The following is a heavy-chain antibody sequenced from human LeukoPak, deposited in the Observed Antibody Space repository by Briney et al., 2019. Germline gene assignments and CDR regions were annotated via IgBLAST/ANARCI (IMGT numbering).Heavy chain of an antibody. CDR1: GGSISSYY. CDR3: ARDTVVVPAEPPTPDY. Sequence: PSETLSLTRTVSGGSISSYYWSWIRQPAGKGLEWIGRIYTSWNTNYNPSLKSRVTMSLDTSKNQFSLKLSSVTAADTAVYYCARDTVVVPAEPPTPDYWGQGTLVTVSS. V-gene: IGHV4-4*07. D-gene: IGHD2-2*01. CDR2: IYTSWNT. J-gene: IGHJ4*02.